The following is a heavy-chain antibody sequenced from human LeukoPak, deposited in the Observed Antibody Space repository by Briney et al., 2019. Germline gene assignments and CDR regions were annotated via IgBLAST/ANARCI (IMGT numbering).Heavy chain of an antibody. J-gene: IGHJ4*02. CDR2: IYDDNT. Sequence: PGGSLRLSCAASGFTVSAYAMAWVRQAPGKGLEWVSTIYDDNTYYADSVKGRFAISTDNSKNTLYPQMNSLRVVDTAVYFCAARKVRGVWFYLDYWGQGTLVTVSS. V-gene: IGHV3-23*01. D-gene: IGHD3-10*01. CDR1: GFTVSAYA. CDR3: AARKVRGVWFYLDY.